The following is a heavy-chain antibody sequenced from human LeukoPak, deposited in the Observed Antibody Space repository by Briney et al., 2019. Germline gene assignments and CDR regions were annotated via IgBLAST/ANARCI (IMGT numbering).Heavy chain of an antibody. CDR2: IYYSGST. D-gene: IGHD3-22*01. V-gene: IGHV4-61*01. J-gene: IGHJ3*02. Sequence: SETLSLTCTVSGGSVSSGSYYWSWIRQPPGKGLEWIGYIYYSGSTNYNPSLKSRVTISVDTSKNQFSLKLSSVTAADTAVYYCARDGRYYYDSSGYYYDIWGQGTMVTVSS. CDR3: ARDGRYYYDSSGYYYDI. CDR1: GGSVSSGSYY.